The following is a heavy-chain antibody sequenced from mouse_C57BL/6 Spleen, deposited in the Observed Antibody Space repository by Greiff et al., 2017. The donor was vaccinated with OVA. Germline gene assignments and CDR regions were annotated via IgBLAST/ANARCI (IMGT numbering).Heavy chain of an antibody. CDR1: GYTFTSYW. D-gene: IGHD1-1*01. Sequence: VQLQESGAELVKPGASVKLSCKASGYTFTSYWMQWVKQRPGQGLEWIGEIDPSDSYTNYNQKFKGKATLTVDTSSSTAYMQLSSLTSEDSAVYYCATYYGSSPFAYWGQGTLVTVSA. CDR2: IDPSDSYT. V-gene: IGHV1-50*01. J-gene: IGHJ3*01. CDR3: ATYYGSSPFAY.